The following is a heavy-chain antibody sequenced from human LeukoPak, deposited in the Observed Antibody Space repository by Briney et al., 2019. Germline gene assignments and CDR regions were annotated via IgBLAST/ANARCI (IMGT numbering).Heavy chain of an antibody. J-gene: IGHJ3*02. Sequence: PGESLKISCKGSGYSFTSYWIGWVRQMPGKGLEWVGIIYPGDSDTRYSPSFQGQVTISADKSISTAYLQWSSLKASDTAMYYCARHPESATPMDDIWGQGTMVTVSS. V-gene: IGHV5-51*01. CDR3: ARHPESATPMDDI. D-gene: IGHD1-14*01. CDR2: IYPGDSDT. CDR1: GYSFTSYW.